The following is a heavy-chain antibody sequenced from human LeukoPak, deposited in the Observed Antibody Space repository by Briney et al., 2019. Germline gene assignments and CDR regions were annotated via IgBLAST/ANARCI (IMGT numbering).Heavy chain of an antibody. D-gene: IGHD7-27*01. Sequence: GASVKVSCKASGYTFTDHNMHWVRQAPGQGLEWMGYINPNSGVTNHAQRYQGRVIISRDTSIRTAYMELSSLRSDDTAVYYCAGAPRYGSWGFDSWGQGTLVTVSS. CDR1: GYTFTDHN. J-gene: IGHJ4*02. CDR3: AGAPRYGSWGFDS. CDR2: INPNSGVT. V-gene: IGHV1-2*02.